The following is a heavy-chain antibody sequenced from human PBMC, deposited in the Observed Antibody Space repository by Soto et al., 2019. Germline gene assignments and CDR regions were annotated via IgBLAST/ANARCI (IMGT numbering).Heavy chain of an antibody. CDR2: ISSSSSTI. V-gene: IGHV3-48*01. CDR3: AREADYVNWFDP. D-gene: IGHD4-17*01. Sequence: GGSLRLSCAASGFTVSSTYMNWVRQAPGKGLEWVSYISSSSSTIYYADSVKGRFTISRDNAKNSLYLQMNSLRAEDTAVYYCAREADYVNWFDPWGQGTLVTVSS. J-gene: IGHJ5*02. CDR1: GFTVSSTY.